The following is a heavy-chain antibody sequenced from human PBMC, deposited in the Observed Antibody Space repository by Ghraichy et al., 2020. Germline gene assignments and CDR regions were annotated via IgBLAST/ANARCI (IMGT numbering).Heavy chain of an antibody. CDR2: ISAYNGNT. D-gene: IGHD3-22*01. V-gene: IGHV1-18*01. J-gene: IGHJ3*02. Sequence: ASVKVSCKASGYTFTSYGISWVRQAPGQGLEWMGWISAYNGNTNYAQKLQGRVTMTTDTSTSTAYMELRSLRSDDTAVYYCARYYYDSSGYYSLGDDAFDIWGQGTMVTVSS. CDR3: ARYYYDSSGYYSLGDDAFDI. CDR1: GYTFTSYG.